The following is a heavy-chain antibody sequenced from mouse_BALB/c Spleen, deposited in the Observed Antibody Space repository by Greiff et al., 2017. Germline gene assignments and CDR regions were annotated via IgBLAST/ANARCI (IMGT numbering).Heavy chain of an antibody. Sequence: EVQVVESGGDLVKPGGSLKLSCAASGFTFSSYGMSWVRQTPDKRLEWVATISSGGSYTYYPDSVKGRFTISRDNAKNTLYLQMSSLKSEDTAMYYCARHEESFAYWGQGTLVTVSA. V-gene: IGHV5-6*01. J-gene: IGHJ3*01. CDR2: ISSGGSYT. CDR1: GFTFSSYG. CDR3: ARHEESFAY.